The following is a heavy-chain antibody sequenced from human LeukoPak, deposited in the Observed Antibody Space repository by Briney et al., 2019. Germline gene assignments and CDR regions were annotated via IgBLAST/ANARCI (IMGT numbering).Heavy chain of an antibody. CDR2: ISSSSSYI. CDR1: GFTFSSYS. D-gene: IGHD2-21*02. CDR3: ARDTCCGGDCYSNYFDY. J-gene: IGHJ4*02. V-gene: IGHV3-21*01. Sequence: GGSLRLSCAASGFTFSSYSMNWVRQAPGKGLEWVSSISSSSSYIYYADSVKGRFTISRDNAKNSLYLQMNSLRAEDTAVYYCARDTCCGGDCYSNYFDYWGQGTLVTVSS.